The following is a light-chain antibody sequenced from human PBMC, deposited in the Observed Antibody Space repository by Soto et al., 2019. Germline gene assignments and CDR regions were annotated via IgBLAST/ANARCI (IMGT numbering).Light chain of an antibody. V-gene: IGLV1-44*01. CDR3: AAWDNSLNGYV. CDR2: SDN. J-gene: IGLJ1*01. Sequence: QSVLTQPPSASGTLGQRVAISCSGASSNIGSTRANWYRQLPGSAPKLLIYSDNQRPSGVPDRFSGSKSGTSASLAISGLQSEDEADYYCAAWDNSLNGYVFGTGTKVTVL. CDR1: SSNIGSTR.